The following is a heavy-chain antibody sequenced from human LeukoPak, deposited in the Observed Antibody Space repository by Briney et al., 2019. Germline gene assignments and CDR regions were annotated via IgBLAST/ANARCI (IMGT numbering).Heavy chain of an antibody. D-gene: IGHD1-26*01. CDR2: ISGDGGST. J-gene: IGHJ4*02. Sequence: GGPLRLSCAASGFTFDDYAMHWVRQPPGKGLEWVSLISGDGGSTYYADSVKGRFTISRDNSKNSLYLQMNSLRTEDTALYYCAKVFSGNYGLSDYWGQGTLVTVSS. V-gene: IGHV3-43*02. CDR3: AKVFSGNYGLSDY. CDR1: GFTFDDYA.